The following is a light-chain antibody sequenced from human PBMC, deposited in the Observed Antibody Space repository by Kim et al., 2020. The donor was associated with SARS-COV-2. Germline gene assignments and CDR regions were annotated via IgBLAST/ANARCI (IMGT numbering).Light chain of an antibody. CDR3: QQYTNWPLT. CDR2: GAS. V-gene: IGKV3-15*01. CDR1: HSVSGN. Sequence: ASPGARAPLSCRASHSVSGNLAWYQQKPGQAPRLLIYGASTRATDVPARFSGSGSGTEFTLTISSLQSEDFAVYYCQQYTNWPLTFGGGTKVDIK. J-gene: IGKJ4*01.